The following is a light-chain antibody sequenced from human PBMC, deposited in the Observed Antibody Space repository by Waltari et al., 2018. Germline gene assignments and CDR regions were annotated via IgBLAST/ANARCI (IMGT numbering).Light chain of an antibody. CDR1: SSDVGGYDR. CDR2: DVT. J-gene: IGLJ2*01. Sequence: QSALAQPASVSGSPGRSITISCSGSSSDVGGYDRVSWYQQKPGRAPKLIISDVTQRPSGVSDRFSGSKSGNTASLTISGLLPEDEADYYCCSYAGNRIWIFGGGTKVTVL. V-gene: IGLV2-23*02. CDR3: CSYAGNRIWI.